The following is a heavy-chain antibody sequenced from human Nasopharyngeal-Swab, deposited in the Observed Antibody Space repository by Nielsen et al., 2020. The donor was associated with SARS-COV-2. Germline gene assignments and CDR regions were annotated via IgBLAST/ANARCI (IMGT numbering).Heavy chain of an antibody. CDR2: IYYSGST. J-gene: IGHJ4*02. D-gene: IGHD5-12*01. CDR3: ARGEYSGDLDY. CDR1: GGSISSYY. Sequence: SETLSLTCTVSGGSISSYYWSWIRQPPGKGLGWIGYIYYSGSTNYHPSLKSRVTISVDTSKNQFSLKLSSVTAADTAVYYCARGEYSGDLDYWGQGTLVTVSS. V-gene: IGHV4-59*01.